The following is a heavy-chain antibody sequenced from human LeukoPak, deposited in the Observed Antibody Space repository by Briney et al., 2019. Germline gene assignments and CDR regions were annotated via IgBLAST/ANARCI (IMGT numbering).Heavy chain of an antibody. CDR1: GFAFSTSW. CDR2: LKEEGSEK. CDR3: AGGSWWFYY. J-gene: IGHJ4*02. D-gene: IGHD2-15*01. V-gene: IGHV3-7*01. Sequence: PGGHLSLACAASGFAFSTSWMAWVRQAPGKGLEWVGNLKEEGSEKHYPDSVKGRFTISRDNSKNSLYLQMNSLGAEDTAFYYCAGGSWWFYYWGQGTLVTVSS.